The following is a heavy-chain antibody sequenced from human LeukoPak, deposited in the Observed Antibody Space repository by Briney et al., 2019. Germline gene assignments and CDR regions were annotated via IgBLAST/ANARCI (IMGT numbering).Heavy chain of an antibody. CDR2: MNPNSGNT. V-gene: IGHV1-8*01. Sequence: GASVKVSCKASGYTFTSYDINWVRQATGQGLEWMGWMNPNSGNTGYAQKLQGRVTMTTDTSTSTAYMELRSLRSDDTAVYYCARDSSSVYYDFWSGYPDYWGQGTLVTVSS. CDR3: ARDSSSVYYDFWSGYPDY. D-gene: IGHD3-3*01. CDR1: GYTFTSYD. J-gene: IGHJ4*02.